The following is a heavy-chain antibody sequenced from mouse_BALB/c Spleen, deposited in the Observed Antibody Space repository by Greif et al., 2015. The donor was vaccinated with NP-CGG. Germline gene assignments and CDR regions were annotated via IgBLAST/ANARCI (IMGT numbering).Heavy chain of an antibody. CDR1: GFTFSSYA. CDR2: ISSGGSYT. Sequence: EVKLMESGGGLVKPGGSLKLSCAASGFTFSSYAMSWVRQTPEKRLEWVATISSGGSYTYYPDSVKGRFTISRDNAKNTLYLQMSSLRSEDTAMYYCAFTTSYYAMDYWGQGTSVTVSS. J-gene: IGHJ4*01. CDR3: AFTTSYYAMDY. D-gene: IGHD1-1*01. V-gene: IGHV5-9-1*01.